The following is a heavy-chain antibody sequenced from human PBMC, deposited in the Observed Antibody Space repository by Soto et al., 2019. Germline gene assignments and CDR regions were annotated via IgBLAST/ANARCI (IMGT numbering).Heavy chain of an antibody. D-gene: IGHD3-10*01. J-gene: IGHJ3*02. CDR2: ISAYNGNT. V-gene: IGHV1-18*01. CDR3: ARGQLLWFGELSLHAFDI. CDR1: GYTFTSYG. Sequence: ASVKVSCKASGYTFTSYGISWVRQAPGQGLEWMGWISAYNGNTNYAQRLQGRVTMTTDTSTSTAYMELRSLRSDDTAVYYCARGQLLWFGELSLHAFDIWGQGTMVTVS.